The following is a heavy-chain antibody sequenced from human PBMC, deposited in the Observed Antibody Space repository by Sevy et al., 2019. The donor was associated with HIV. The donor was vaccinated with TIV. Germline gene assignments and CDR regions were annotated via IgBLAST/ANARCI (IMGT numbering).Heavy chain of an antibody. D-gene: IGHD6-6*01. Sequence: GGSLRLSCAASGFTFSNYGMHWVRQAPGKGLDWVAVVSYDGTTKYYADSVKGRFTISRDNSKNTLYLQMNSLRVEDTAMYYCAKDLTERYSTSSGDFDYWGQGSLVTVSS. CDR3: AKDLTERYSTSSGDFDY. CDR2: VSYDGTTK. V-gene: IGHV3-30*18. CDR1: GFTFSNYG. J-gene: IGHJ4*02.